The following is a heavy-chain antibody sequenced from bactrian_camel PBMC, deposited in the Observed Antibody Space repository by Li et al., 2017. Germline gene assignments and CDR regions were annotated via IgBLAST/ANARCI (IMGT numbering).Heavy chain of an antibody. D-gene: IGHD7*01. CDR3: AADLVTGGNWRSIDHWSY. Sequence: HVQLVESGGGSVQAGGSLSLSCAASGYTGGRMCMAWFRRVSGKEREGVARIDTVGGSTIYADSVKGRFTISQDNAKPMLYLQMNALKPEDTAMYYCAADLVTGGNWRSIDHWSYWDQGTQVTVS. CDR1: GYTGGRMC. V-gene: IGHV3S1*01. J-gene: IGHJ4*01. CDR2: IDTVGGST.